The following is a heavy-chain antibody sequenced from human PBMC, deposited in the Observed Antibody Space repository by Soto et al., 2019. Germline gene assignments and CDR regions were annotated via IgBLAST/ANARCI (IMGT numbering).Heavy chain of an antibody. CDR1: GFTFSSYS. CDR2: ISSSSSTI. J-gene: IGHJ4*02. V-gene: IGHV3-48*01. CDR3: AREGHYCSSTSCYPYYFDY. D-gene: IGHD2-2*01. Sequence: PVGSLRLSCAASGFTFSSYSMNWVRQAPGKGLEWVPYISSSSSTIYYADSVKGRFTISRDNAKNSLYLQMNSLRAEDTAVYYCAREGHYCSSTSCYPYYFDYWGQGTLVTVSS.